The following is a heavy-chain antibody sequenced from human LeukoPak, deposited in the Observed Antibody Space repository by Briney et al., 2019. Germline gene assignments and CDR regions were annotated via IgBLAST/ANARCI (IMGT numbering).Heavy chain of an antibody. CDR1: GFTFSSYW. V-gene: IGHV3-7*01. CDR2: MNHDGSEK. Sequence: GGSLRLSCAASGFTFSSYWMNWVRQAPGKGLEWVANMNHDGSEKYHIDSVKGRFTISRDNAKNSLFLQMDSLRGEDTAVYYCARCTTGKTFGSLREIRKSREIDYWGQGTLVTVSS. J-gene: IGHJ4*02. D-gene: IGHD1-1*01. CDR3: ARCTTGKTFGSLREIRKSREIDY.